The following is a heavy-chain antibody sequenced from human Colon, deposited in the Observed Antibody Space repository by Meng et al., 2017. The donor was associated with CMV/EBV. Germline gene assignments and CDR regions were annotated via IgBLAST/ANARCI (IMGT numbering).Heavy chain of an antibody. J-gene: IGHJ4*02. CDR3: ARGNSWFVY. V-gene: IGHV1-8*01. D-gene: IGHD3-10*01. Sequence: QVQLVQSGAEAKKPGASVKVSCKASGYSFASYDLNWVRLTDGQGLEWVAWMDPGSGNSTHAQRLQGRITLTRDTSTTTAYMELTNLRSEDTAVYFCARGNSWFVYWGQGTLVTVSS. CDR1: GYSFASYD. CDR2: MDPGSGNS.